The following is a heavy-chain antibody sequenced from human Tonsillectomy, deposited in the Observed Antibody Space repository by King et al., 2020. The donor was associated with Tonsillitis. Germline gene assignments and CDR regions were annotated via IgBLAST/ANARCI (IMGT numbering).Heavy chain of an antibody. CDR3: ARVAGSYSNYMGV. CDR1: GFTFRSYW. CDR2: INQDGSEK. Sequence: VQLVESGGGLVQPGGSLRLSCEGSGFTFRSYWMSWVRQAPGKGLEWVGNINQDGSEKYYVGSVKGRFTISRENAKDSLYPQMNSLRAEDTAVYYCARVAGSYSNYMGVWGKGTTVTVSS. J-gene: IGHJ6*03. D-gene: IGHD1-26*01. V-gene: IGHV3-7*03.